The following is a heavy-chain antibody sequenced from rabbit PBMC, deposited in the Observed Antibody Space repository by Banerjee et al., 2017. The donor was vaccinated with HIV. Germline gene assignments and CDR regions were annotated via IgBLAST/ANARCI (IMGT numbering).Heavy chain of an antibody. V-gene: IGHV1S45*01. CDR2: IYSVIDYT. CDR3: ARGSPTWLDI. CDR1: GFSFSSGYD. Sequence: QEQLEESGGDLVKPEGSLTLTCTASGFSFSSGYDMCWVRQAPGKGLEWIGSIYSVIDYTYYASWVKGRFTISKTSSTTVTLQMTSLAVADTATYFCARGSPTWLDIWGPGTLVTVS. J-gene: IGHJ3*01.